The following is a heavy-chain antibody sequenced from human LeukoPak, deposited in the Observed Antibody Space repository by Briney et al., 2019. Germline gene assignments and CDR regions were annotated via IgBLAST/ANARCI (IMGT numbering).Heavy chain of an antibody. CDR1: GYTFTGYY. D-gene: IGHD6-13*01. CDR2: INPNSGGT. V-gene: IGHV1-2*02. Sequence: GASVKVSCKASGYTFTGYYMHWVRQAPGQGLEWMGWINPNSGGTNYAQKLQGRVTMTTDTSTSTAYMELRSLRSDDTAVYYCARDEYSSSWYSLPYYYYYMDVWGKGTTVTVSS. J-gene: IGHJ6*03. CDR3: ARDEYSSSWYSLPYYYYYMDV.